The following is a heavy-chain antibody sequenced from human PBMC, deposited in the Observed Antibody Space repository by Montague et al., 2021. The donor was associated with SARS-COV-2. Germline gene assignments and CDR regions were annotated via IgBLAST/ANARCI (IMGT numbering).Heavy chain of an antibody. D-gene: IGHD5-18*01. CDR3: ARGVDTGVVTVTGGFDY. V-gene: IGHV4-61*10. J-gene: IGHJ4*02. CDR2: IYRSGSP. CDR1: GGSISRGYYY. Sequence: SETLSLTCTVSGGSISRGYYYWSWIRLPAGKGLEWIGLIYRSGSPNYNPSVESRVVLSVDTSRNQFSMKMTSVTAADTAMYYCARGVDTGVVTVTGGFDYWGQGILVTVSS.